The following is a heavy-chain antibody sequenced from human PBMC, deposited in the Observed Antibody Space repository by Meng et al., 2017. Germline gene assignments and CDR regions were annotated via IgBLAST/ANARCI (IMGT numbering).Heavy chain of an antibody. J-gene: IGHJ4*02. CDR3: ARTRGDYYFDY. Sequence: AQMQESGPGMVRASDSPSLACPVSAASVSVGSYYWSWTRQPREKGLEWIEYIDYGESTSYNPYLRSRVNISVDTSNTQFSLKLSSVTAADTAVFYCARTRGDYYFDYWGQGTLVTVSS. V-gene: IGHV4-61*01. CDR2: IDYGEST. D-gene: IGHD3-16*01. CDR1: AASVSVGSYY.